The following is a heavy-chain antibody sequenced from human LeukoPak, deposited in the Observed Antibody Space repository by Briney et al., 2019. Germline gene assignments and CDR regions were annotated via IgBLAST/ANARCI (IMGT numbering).Heavy chain of an antibody. Sequence: GASVKVSCKASGYTFSSHDINWVRQATGQGLEWMGWMNPHSGNTGYAQKFQGRVTMTGNTPIGTAYMELSSLRSEDTAVYYCARGYSINCSSTSCNHYLNWFDPWGQGTLVTVSS. J-gene: IGHJ5*02. CDR1: GYTFSSHD. V-gene: IGHV1-8*01. D-gene: IGHD2-2*01. CDR2: MNPHSGNT. CDR3: ARGYSINCSSTSCNHYLNWFDP.